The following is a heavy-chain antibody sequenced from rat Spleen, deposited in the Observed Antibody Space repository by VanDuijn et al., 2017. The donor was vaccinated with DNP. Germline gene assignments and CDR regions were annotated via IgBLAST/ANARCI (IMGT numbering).Heavy chain of an antibody. Sequence: EVQLVESGGGLVQAGRSLKLSCAASGFTFNNYWMTWIRQVPGKGLEWVASITTSGDSTSSPDSVKGRFTISRDNAKNTQYLQMDSLRSEDTATYYCTTVVMTGSLDYWGQGVMVTVSS. D-gene: IGHD5-1*01. J-gene: IGHJ2*01. CDR3: TTVVMTGSLDY. CDR1: GFTFNNYW. V-gene: IGHV5-31*01. CDR2: ITTSGDST.